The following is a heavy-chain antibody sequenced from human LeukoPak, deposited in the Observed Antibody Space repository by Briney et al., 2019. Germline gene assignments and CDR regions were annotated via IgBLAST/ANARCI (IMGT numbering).Heavy chain of an antibody. CDR3: AKDVARSGGSGSSFFDY. V-gene: IGHV3-23*01. CDR1: GFTFTSYA. J-gene: IGHJ4*02. Sequence: PGGSLRLSCAASGFTFTSYAMSWVRQAPGKGLEWVSAVSDSGGNTYYADSVKGRFTISRDNSKNTLYLQMNSLRAEDTAVYYCAKDVARSGGSGSSFFDYWGQGTLVTVSS. CDR2: VSDSGGNT. D-gene: IGHD3-10*01.